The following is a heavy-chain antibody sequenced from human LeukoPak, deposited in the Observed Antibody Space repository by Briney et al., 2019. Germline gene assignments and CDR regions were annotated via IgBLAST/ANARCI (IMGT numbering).Heavy chain of an antibody. Sequence: GASVKVSCKASGYIFITYAMHWVRQAPGQRLEWMGWINTGNGNTKYSQKFQGRVTITRDTSASTAYMELSSLRSEDTAVYYCATDWAAAGTRDFDYWGQGTLVTVSS. D-gene: IGHD6-13*01. CDR1: GYIFITYA. CDR2: INTGNGNT. CDR3: ATDWAAAGTRDFDY. V-gene: IGHV1-3*04. J-gene: IGHJ4*02.